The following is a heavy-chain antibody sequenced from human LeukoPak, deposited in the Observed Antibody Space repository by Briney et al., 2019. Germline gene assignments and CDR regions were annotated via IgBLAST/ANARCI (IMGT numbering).Heavy chain of an antibody. CDR2: INQDASEK. J-gene: IGHJ4*02. Sequence: GGSLRLSCAASGFTFSHYWMSWARQAPGKGLEWVANINQDASEKYYVDSVDGRFTISRVNAKSSVYLEMNSLRVEDTAVYCCAQCSGSCPYWGQGTLVTVSS. V-gene: IGHV3-7*02. CDR3: AQCSGSCPY. CDR1: GFTFSHYW. D-gene: IGHD3-10*02.